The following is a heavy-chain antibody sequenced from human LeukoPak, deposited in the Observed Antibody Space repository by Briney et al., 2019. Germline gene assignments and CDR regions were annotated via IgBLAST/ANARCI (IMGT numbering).Heavy chain of an antibody. CDR1: GYTFTSYG. J-gene: IGHJ4*02. CDR3: ARSSSGYYYTPRYFDY. CDR2: ISAYNGNT. D-gene: IGHD3-22*01. Sequence: ASVKVSCKASGYTFTSYGISWVRQAPGQGLEWMGWISAYNGNTNYAQKLQGWVTMTRDTSISTAYMELSRLRSDDTAVYYCARSSSGYYYTPRYFDYWGQGTLVTVSS. V-gene: IGHV1-18*01.